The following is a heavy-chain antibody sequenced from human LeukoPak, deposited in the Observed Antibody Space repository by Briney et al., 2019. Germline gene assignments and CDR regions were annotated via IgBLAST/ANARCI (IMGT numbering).Heavy chain of an antibody. CDR2: VPKEGSNE. J-gene: IGHJ4*02. CDR1: GFPFSGYG. D-gene: IGHD3-9*01. V-gene: IGHV3-30*03. Sequence: GGSLRLSCIASGFPFSGYGMHWVRQAPGKGLEWLAVVPKEGSNEWYADSVKGRFTISRDNSKNTLYLQMNSLRAEDTAVYYCAREDDLTLDYWGQGTLVTVSS. CDR3: AREDDLTLDY.